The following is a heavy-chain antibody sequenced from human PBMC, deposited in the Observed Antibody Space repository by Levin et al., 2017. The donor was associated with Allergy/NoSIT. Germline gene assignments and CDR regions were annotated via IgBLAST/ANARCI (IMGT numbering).Heavy chain of an antibody. Sequence: NTGGSLRLSCAASEFDFRTYSMDWVRQAPGKGLEFVSSISSSSAYIYYADSVKGRFTISRDDAKNSLFLHMNSLTDEDTAVYYCARGRPGTSDAFDIWGQGTMVTVSS. V-gene: IGHV3-21*01. CDR2: ISSSSAYI. CDR3: ARGRPGTSDAFDI. D-gene: IGHD1-26*01. J-gene: IGHJ3*02. CDR1: EFDFRTYS.